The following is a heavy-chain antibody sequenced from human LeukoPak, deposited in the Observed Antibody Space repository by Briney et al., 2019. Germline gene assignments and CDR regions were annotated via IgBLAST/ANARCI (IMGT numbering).Heavy chain of an antibody. CDR1: GFTFSDYY. J-gene: IGHJ5*02. D-gene: IGHD2-2*01. V-gene: IGHV3-11*04. CDR2: ISSSGSTI. Sequence: GGSLRLSCAASGFTFSDYYMSWIRQAPGKGLEWVSYISSSGSTIYYADSVKGRFTISRDNAKNSLYLQMNSLRAEDTAVYYCARDRDDIVVVPAALTGGWFDPWGQGTLVTVSS. CDR3: ARDRDDIVVVPAALTGGWFDP.